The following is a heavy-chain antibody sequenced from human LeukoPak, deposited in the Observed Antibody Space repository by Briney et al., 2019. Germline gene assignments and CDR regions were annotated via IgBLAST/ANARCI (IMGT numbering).Heavy chain of an antibody. V-gene: IGHV3-23*01. J-gene: IGHJ4*02. CDR1: GFTFSSYA. CDR3: AKIYCSSTSCKRRYYFDS. D-gene: IGHD2-2*01. CDR2: ISGSGGST. Sequence: GGSLRLSCAASGFTFSSYAMSWVRQAPGKGLEWVSAISGSGGSTYYADSVKGRFTISRDNSKNTLYLQMNSLRAEDTAVYYCAKIYCSSTSCKRRYYFDSWGQGTLVTVSS.